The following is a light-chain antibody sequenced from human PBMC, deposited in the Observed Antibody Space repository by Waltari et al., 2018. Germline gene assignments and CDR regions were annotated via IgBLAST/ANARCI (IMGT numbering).Light chain of an antibody. CDR1: SSNIGRSY. V-gene: IGLV1-47*02. CDR2: TND. Sequence: QSVLTQPPSASATPGQRVTISCSGSSSNIGRSYVYWYQQFTGTAPKLLSYTNDQRPAGAPDLLSGSESDTSAALAFSGLRSEAGADYYCAAWDDSLSGHVVFGGGTKLTVL. J-gene: IGLJ2*01. CDR3: AAWDDSLSGHVV.